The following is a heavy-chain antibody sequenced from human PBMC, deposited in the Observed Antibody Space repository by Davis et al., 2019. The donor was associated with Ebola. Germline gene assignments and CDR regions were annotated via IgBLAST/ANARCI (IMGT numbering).Heavy chain of an antibody. D-gene: IGHD6-13*01. CDR1: GFTFSSYG. CDR3: AKDLPSSSWYYFDY. Sequence: GGSLRLSCAASGFTFSSYGMHWVRQAPGKGLEWVAVISYDGSNKYYADSVKGRFTISRDNSKNTLYLQLNSLRAEDTAVYYCAKDLPSSSWYYFDYWGQGTLVTVSS. CDR2: ISYDGSNK. J-gene: IGHJ4*02. V-gene: IGHV3-30*18.